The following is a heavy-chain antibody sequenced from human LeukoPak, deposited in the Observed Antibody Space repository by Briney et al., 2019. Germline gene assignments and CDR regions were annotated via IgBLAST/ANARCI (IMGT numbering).Heavy chain of an antibody. V-gene: IGHV4-59*01. CDR1: GGSISSYY. CDR3: ARGAIPGQFQH. Sequence: SETLSLTCTVSGGSISSYYWRWIRQPPGKGLEWIGYIYYSGSTNYNPSLKSRVTISVDTSKNQFSLKLSSVTAADTAVYYCARGAIPGQFQHWGQGTLVTVSS. J-gene: IGHJ1*01. D-gene: IGHD2-21*01. CDR2: IYYSGST.